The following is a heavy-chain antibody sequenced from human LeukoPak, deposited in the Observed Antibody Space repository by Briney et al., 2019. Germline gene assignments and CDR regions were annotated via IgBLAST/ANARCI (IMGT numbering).Heavy chain of an antibody. CDR2: IYNSGSP. D-gene: IGHD3-10*01. Sequence: PSETLSLTCTVSGGSITSFYWSWIRQPAGEGLEWIGRIYNSGSPHYNPSLRSRVTMSVDTSKNQFSLKLSSVTAADTAVYYCARSSGTGFEYWGQGTLVTVSS. CDR3: ARSSGTGFEY. J-gene: IGHJ4*02. V-gene: IGHV4-4*07. CDR1: GGSITSFY.